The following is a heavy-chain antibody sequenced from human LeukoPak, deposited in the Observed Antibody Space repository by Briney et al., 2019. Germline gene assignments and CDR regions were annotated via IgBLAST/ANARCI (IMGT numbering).Heavy chain of an antibody. CDR1: VGSISTSNYY. CDR3: ARRMVRGGSLDY. Sequence: SETLSLTCTVSVGSISTSNYYWDWIRQPPGKGLEGIASIYYSGNTYYNPSLKSRVAISLDMSKNQFSLSLSSVAATDTGVYYCARRMVRGGSLDYWGQGTLVTVSS. D-gene: IGHD3-10*01. V-gene: IGHV4-39*01. CDR2: IYYSGNT. J-gene: IGHJ4*02.